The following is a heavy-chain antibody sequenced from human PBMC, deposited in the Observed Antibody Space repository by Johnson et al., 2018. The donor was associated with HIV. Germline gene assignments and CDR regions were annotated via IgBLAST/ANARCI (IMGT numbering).Heavy chain of an antibody. CDR2: IYGGGST. D-gene: IGHD3-10*01. Sequence: VQLVESGGGVVRPGGSLRLSCAASGFTVSSNYMSWVRQAPGKGLEWVSVIYGGGSTYYADSVKGRFTISRDNSKNRLYLQMNSLRAEDTAVYYCARALADGWFSYDVFDIWGQGTKVTVSS. J-gene: IGHJ3*02. CDR3: ARALADGWFSYDVFDI. CDR1: GFTVSSNY. V-gene: IGHV3-66*01.